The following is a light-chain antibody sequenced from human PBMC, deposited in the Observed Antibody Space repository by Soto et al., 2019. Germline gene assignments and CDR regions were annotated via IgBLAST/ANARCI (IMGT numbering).Light chain of an antibody. CDR2: GAS. CDR3: QQYGRSPPT. J-gene: IGKJ4*01. Sequence: EIGLTQSPGTLSLSPGERATLSCRASQSVRSNSLAEYQQKPGQAPRLLIYGASTRATGIPDRFSGSGSGTDFTLTITRLEPEDFAVFYCQQYGRSPPTFGGGTNMEIK. CDR1: QSVRSNS. V-gene: IGKV3-20*01.